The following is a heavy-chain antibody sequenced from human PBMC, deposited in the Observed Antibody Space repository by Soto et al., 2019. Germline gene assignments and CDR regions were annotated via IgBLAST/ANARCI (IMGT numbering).Heavy chain of an antibody. CDR2: ISSSSSYI. Sequence: GGSLRLSCAASGFTFSSYSMNWVRQAPGKGLEWVSSISSSSSYIYYADSVKGRFTISRDNAKNSLYLQMNSLRAEDTAVYYCARGAGAPAPLRVYYYYYMDVWGKGTTVTVSS. D-gene: IGHD3-3*01. CDR3: ARGAGAPAPLRVYYYYYMDV. CDR1: GFTFSSYS. J-gene: IGHJ6*03. V-gene: IGHV3-21*01.